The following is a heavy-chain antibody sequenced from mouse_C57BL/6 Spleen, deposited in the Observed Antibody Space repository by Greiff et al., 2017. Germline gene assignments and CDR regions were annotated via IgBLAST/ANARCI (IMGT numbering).Heavy chain of an antibody. J-gene: IGHJ4*01. D-gene: IGHD2-4*01. CDR2: IDPSDSET. Sequence: VQLQQPGAELVRPGSSVKLSCKASGYTFTSYWMHWVKQRPIQGLEWIGNIDPSDSETHYNQKFKDKATLTVDKYSSTAYMQLSSLTSEDSAVYYCARGNYDYDGYYAMDYWGQGTSVTVSS. V-gene: IGHV1-52*01. CDR3: ARGNYDYDGYYAMDY. CDR1: GYTFTSYW.